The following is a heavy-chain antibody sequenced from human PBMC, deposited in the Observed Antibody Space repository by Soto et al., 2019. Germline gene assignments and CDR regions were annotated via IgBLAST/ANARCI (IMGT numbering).Heavy chain of an antibody. CDR3: ARGYDGSYYYYGMDV. J-gene: IGHJ6*01. D-gene: IGHD3-10*01. V-gene: IGHV3-11*06. CDR1: GFTFSDYY. CDR2: ISSSSSYT. Sequence: PGGSLRLSCAASGFTFSDYYMSWIRQAPGKGLEWVSYISSSSSYTNYADSVKGRFTISRDNAKNSLYLQMNSLRAEDTAVYYCARGYDGSYYYYGMDVWGQGTTVTVAS.